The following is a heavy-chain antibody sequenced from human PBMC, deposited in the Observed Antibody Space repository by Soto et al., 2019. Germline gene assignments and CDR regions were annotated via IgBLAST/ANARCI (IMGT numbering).Heavy chain of an antibody. CDR3: AKGGWLDV. V-gene: IGHV3-23*01. J-gene: IGHJ6*02. D-gene: IGHD2-15*01. Sequence: EVQLLESGGGLVQPGGSLRLACDASGFSFSTYERTWARQAPGKGLEWVAFINPSSGTTHYADSVKGRFTISRDNSKDTLYLQLTSLRVEDTAVYYCAKGGWLDVWGQGTTVTVSS. CDR2: INPSSGTT. CDR1: GFSFSTYE.